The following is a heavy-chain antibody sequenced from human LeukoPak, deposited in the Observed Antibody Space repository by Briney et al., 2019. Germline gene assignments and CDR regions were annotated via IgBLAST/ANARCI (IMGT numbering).Heavy chain of an antibody. J-gene: IGHJ4*02. V-gene: IGHV4-34*01. CDR1: GGSFSGYY. D-gene: IGHD3-3*01. CDR3: ARYDFWSGYPLDY. Sequence: SETLSLTCAVYGGSFSGYYWSWIRQPPGKGLEWIGEISHSGSTNYNPSLKSRVTISVDTSKNQFSLKLSSVTAADTAVYYCARYDFWSGYPLDYWGQGTLVTVSS. CDR2: ISHSGST.